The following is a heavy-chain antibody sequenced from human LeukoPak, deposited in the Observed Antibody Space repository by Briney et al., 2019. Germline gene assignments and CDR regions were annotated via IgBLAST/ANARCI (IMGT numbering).Heavy chain of an antibody. D-gene: IGHD5-12*01. Sequence: GASVKVSCKASGYTFTSYDINWVRQATGQGLEWMGWVNPNSGNTGYAQKFQGRVTITRNTSISTAYMELSSLRSEDTAVYYCARGRTIVATIWFDYWGQGTLVTVSS. J-gene: IGHJ4*02. CDR2: VNPNSGNT. CDR1: GYTFTSYD. CDR3: ARGRTIVATIWFDY. V-gene: IGHV1-8*03.